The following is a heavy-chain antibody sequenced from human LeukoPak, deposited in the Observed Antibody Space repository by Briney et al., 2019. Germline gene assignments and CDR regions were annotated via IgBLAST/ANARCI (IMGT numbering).Heavy chain of an antibody. CDR2: INHSGGT. CDR3: ATLEMATINYYYGMDV. J-gene: IGHJ6*02. V-gene: IGHV4-34*01. CDR1: GGSFSDYS. Sequence: SETLSLTCAVYGGSFSDYSWTWIRQPPGKGLEWIGEINHSGGTNHNPSLKSRVTISVDTSKNQFSLKLSSVTAADTAVYYCATLEMATINYYYGMDVWGQGTTVTVSS. D-gene: IGHD5-24*01.